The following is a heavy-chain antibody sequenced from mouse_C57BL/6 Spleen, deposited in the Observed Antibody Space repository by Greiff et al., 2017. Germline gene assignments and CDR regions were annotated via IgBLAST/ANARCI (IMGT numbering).Heavy chain of an antibody. CDR1: GYAFRSYW. CDR3: ARAIKDEDYFDY. CDR2: IYPGDGDT. D-gene: IGHD1-2*01. J-gene: IGHJ2*01. Sequence: QVQLQQSGAELVKPGASVKISCKASGYAFRSYWMNWVKQRPGKGLEWIGQIYPGDGDTNYNGKFKGKATLTADKSASTAYMQLSSLTSEDSAVYFCARAIKDEDYFDYWGQGTTLTVSS. V-gene: IGHV1-80*01.